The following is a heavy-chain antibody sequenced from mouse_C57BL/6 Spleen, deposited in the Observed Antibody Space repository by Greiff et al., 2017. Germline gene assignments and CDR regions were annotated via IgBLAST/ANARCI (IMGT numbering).Heavy chain of an antibody. D-gene: IGHD2-5*01. V-gene: IGHV1-52*01. CDR2: IDPSDSET. CDR1: GYTFTSYW. CDR3: ARSWGVTTRVYFDG. Sequence: QVQLQQPGAELVRPGSSVKLSCKASGYTFTSYWMHWVKQRPIQGLEWIGNIDPSDSETHYNQKFKDKATLTVDKSSSTAYMQLSSLTSEDSAVYYCARSWGVTTRVYFDGWGTGTTVTVSS. J-gene: IGHJ1*03.